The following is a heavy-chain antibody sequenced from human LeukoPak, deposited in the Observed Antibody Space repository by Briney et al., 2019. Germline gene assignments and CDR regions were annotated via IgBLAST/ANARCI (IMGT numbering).Heavy chain of an antibody. CDR2: IYHNGST. Sequence: RASETPSLTCAVSGGSLSSSNWWSWVRQPPGKGLEWIGEIYHNGSTNYNPSLKSRVTISVDTSKNQFSLKLSSVTAADTAVYYCARVRLLYGDLPRRIYYYYYMDVWGKGTTVTVSS. CDR1: GGSLSSSNW. D-gene: IGHD4-17*01. CDR3: ARVRLLYGDLPRRIYYYYYMDV. J-gene: IGHJ6*03. V-gene: IGHV4-4*02.